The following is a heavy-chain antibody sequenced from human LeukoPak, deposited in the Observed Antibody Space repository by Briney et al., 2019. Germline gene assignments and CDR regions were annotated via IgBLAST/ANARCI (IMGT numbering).Heavy chain of an antibody. Sequence: PGGSLRLSCAASGFTFSSYSMNWVRQAPGKRLEWVSSISSSSSYIYYADSVKGRFTISRDNAKNSLHLQMNSLRAEDTAVYYCARAEWYSSSSYPFDYGGQGTLVTVSS. D-gene: IGHD6-6*01. J-gene: IGHJ4*02. CDR2: ISSSSSYI. CDR3: ARAEWYSSSSYPFDY. CDR1: GFTFSSYS. V-gene: IGHV3-21*01.